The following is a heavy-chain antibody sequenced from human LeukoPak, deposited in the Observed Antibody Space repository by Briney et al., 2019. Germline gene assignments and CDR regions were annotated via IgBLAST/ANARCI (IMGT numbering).Heavy chain of an antibody. J-gene: IGHJ4*02. CDR3: ARLRDGYNYGIDY. CDR2: IKQDGSEK. D-gene: IGHD5-24*01. CDR1: GFTFSSYW. Sequence: GGSLRLSCAASGFTFSSYWMSWVRQAPGKGLEWVANIKQDGSEKYYVDSVKGRFTISRDNAKNSLYLQMNGLRAEDTAVYYCARLRDGYNYGIDYWGQGTLVTVSS. V-gene: IGHV3-7*01.